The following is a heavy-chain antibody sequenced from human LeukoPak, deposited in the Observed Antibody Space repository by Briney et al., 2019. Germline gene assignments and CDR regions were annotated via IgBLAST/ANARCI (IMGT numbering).Heavy chain of an antibody. CDR1: GFTFSSYS. CDR3: ARVGLTYYYDSSGYNWFDP. CDR2: ISSSSSTI. J-gene: IGHJ5*02. Sequence: PGGSLRLSCAASGFTFSSYSMNWVRQAPGKGLEWVSYISSSSSTIYYADSVKGRFTISRDSAKNSLYLQMNSLRAEDTAVYYCARVGLTYYYDSSGYNWFDPWGQGTLVTVSS. D-gene: IGHD3-22*01. V-gene: IGHV3-48*01.